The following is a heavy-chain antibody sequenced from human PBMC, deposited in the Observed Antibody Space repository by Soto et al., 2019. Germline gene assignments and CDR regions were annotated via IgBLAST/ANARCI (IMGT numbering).Heavy chain of an antibody. J-gene: IGHJ5*02. Sequence: TLSLTCTVSGGSISSSSYYWGWIRQPPGKGLEWIGSIYYSGSTYYNPSLKSRVTISVDTSKNQFSLKLSSVTAADTAVYYCARLLVPAANYNWFDPWGQGTLVTVSS. CDR2: IYYSGST. V-gene: IGHV4-39*01. D-gene: IGHD2-2*01. CDR3: ARLLVPAANYNWFDP. CDR1: GGSISSSSYY.